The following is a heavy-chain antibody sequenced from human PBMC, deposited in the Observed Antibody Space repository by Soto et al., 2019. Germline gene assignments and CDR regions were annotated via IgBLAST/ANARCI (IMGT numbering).Heavy chain of an antibody. CDR3: GRDNKGSYCCDY. CDR2: IWYDGSKK. Sequence: QVQLVESGGGVVQPGRSLRLSCAASGFTFSSYGMHWVRQAPGKGLEWVAVIWYDGSKKYYADSVKGRFTISRDNSKKTVYRQRSGVRAEEAAVYCWGRDNKGSYCCDYWGQGTLVTVSS. J-gene: IGHJ4*02. CDR1: GFTFSSYG. V-gene: IGHV3-33*01.